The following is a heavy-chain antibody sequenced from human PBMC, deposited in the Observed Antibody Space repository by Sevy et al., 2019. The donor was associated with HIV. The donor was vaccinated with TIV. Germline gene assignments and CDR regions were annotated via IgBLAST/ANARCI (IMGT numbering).Heavy chain of an antibody. CDR1: GFTFSNYT. CDR3: ARDIISLAKDS. Sequence: QLGGSLRLSCAASGFTFSNYTMTWVRQAPGKGLEWVSGISKSGGSTYYAGSVTGRFTISRDNSKNTLYLQMNIVRADDTATYYCARDIISLAKDSWGQRTLVTVSS. V-gene: IGHV3-23*01. J-gene: IGHJ4*02. CDR2: ISKSGGST. D-gene: IGHD1-20*01.